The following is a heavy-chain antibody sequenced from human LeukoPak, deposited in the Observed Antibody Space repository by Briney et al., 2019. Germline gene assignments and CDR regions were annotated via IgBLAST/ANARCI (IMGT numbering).Heavy chain of an antibody. V-gene: IGHV3-23*01. CDR1: GFTFSSYA. Sequence: PGGSLRLSCAASGFTFSSYAMSWVRQAPGKGLEWVSAISGSGGSTYYADSVKGRFTISRDNSKNTLYPQMNSLRAEDTAVYYCAKDESPYYDFWSGYNDYWGQGTLVTVSS. CDR2: ISGSGGST. J-gene: IGHJ4*02. CDR3: AKDESPYYDFWSGYNDY. D-gene: IGHD3-3*01.